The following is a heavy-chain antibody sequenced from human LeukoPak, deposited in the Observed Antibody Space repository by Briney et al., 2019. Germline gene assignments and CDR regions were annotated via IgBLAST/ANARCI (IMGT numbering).Heavy chain of an antibody. Sequence: PGGSLRLSCAASGFTFSSYSMNWVRQAPGKGLEWVSSISSSSSYIYYADSVKGRFTISRDNAKNTLYLQMNSLRAEDTAVYYCARGVVGARFDPWGQGTLVTVSS. CDR1: GFTFSSYS. CDR3: ARGVVGARFDP. J-gene: IGHJ5*02. V-gene: IGHV3-21*01. CDR2: ISSSSSYI. D-gene: IGHD1-26*01.